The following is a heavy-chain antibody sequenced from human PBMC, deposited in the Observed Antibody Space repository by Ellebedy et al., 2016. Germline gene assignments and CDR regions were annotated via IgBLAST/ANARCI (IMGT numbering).Heavy chain of an antibody. CDR2: IWFDGSNE. D-gene: IGHD3-9*01. CDR3: MGLNYDILTGFFSNY. CDR1: GFTFSKYG. Sequence: GESLKISCAASGFTFSKYGMHWVRQAPGKGLEWVSLIWFDGSNEYYADSVKGRFTISRDNSKNTVFLQMNSLRGEDTAVYYCMGLNYDILTGFFSNYWGQGTLVTVSS. J-gene: IGHJ4*02. V-gene: IGHV3-33*01.